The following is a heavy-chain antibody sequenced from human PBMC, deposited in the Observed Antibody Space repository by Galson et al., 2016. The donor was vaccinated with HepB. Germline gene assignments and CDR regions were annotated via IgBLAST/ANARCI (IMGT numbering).Heavy chain of an antibody. J-gene: IGHJ6*02. V-gene: IGHV4-4*02. CDR3: ARGARQVIISNSYGLDA. CDR1: GGSISSSNW. D-gene: IGHD3-3*01. Sequence: SETLSLTCAVSGGSISSSNWWSWVRQPPGKGLEWIGELNDSGSGNYNPSLKSRVTISLDTSKNQFSLKVRSVRAADTAVYYCARGARQVIISNSYGLDAWGEGTAVTVSS. CDR2: LNDSGSG.